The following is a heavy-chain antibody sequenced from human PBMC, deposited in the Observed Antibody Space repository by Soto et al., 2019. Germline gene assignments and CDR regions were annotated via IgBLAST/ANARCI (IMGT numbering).Heavy chain of an antibody. Sequence: SGPTLVDPTQTLTLTCTFSGISLTTTGEGVAWIRQTPGKALEWLAVIYWNDDKRHSPSLKSRLTITKDTSKNQVVLTMTNMYPVDTATYYRSHMQRATTGRPRGMDVWGLGTTVTISS. D-gene: IGHD1-1*01. CDR1: GISLTTTGEG. V-gene: IGHV2-5*01. CDR3: SHMQRATTGRPRGMDV. J-gene: IGHJ6*02. CDR2: IYWNDDK.